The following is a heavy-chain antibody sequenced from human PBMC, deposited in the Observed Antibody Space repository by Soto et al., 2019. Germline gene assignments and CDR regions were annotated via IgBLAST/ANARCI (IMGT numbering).Heavy chain of an antibody. CDR2: ISYDGSNK. Sequence: LRLSCAASGFTFSSYAMHWVRQAPGKGLEWVAVISYDGSNKYYADSVKGRFTISRDNSKNTLYLQMNSLRAEDTAVFYCARGGDDILTGYYPAHFDYWGQGTLVTVSS. D-gene: IGHD3-9*01. CDR1: GFTFSSYA. J-gene: IGHJ4*02. V-gene: IGHV3-30-3*01. CDR3: ARGGDDILTGYYPAHFDY.